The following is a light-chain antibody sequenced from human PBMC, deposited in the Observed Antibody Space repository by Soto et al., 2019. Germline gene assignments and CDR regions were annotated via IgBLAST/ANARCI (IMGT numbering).Light chain of an antibody. CDR2: GAS. Sequence: EIVLTQSPGTLSLSPGERATLSCRASQSVSSSYLAWYQQKPGQAPRLLIYGASSRATGIPDRFSGSGSGTDFTLTISRLEPEDFAVYYCQKYGSSPLLGQGTRPEIK. CDR1: QSVSSSY. J-gene: IGKJ5*01. CDR3: QKYGSSPL. V-gene: IGKV3-20*01.